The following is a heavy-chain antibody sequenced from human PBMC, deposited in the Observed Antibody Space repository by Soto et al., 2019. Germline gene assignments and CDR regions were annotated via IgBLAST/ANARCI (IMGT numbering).Heavy chain of an antibody. V-gene: IGHV3-21*01. J-gene: IGHJ4*02. CDR1: EITFRSYS. CDR3: ASRHCPNGVCPFDF. CDR2: ISSSGTFK. Sequence: GGSLRLSCAASEITFRSYSLSWVRQSPWKGLEWVSSISSSGTFKYYADSVKGRFTISRDNAENSLYLQMSSLRAEDTAVYYCASRHCPNGVCPFDFWGQGILVTVST. D-gene: IGHD2-8*01.